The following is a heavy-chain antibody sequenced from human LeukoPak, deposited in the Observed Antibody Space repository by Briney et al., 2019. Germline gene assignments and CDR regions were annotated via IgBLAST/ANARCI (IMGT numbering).Heavy chain of an antibody. Sequence: GGSLRLSCAAPGFTFSSYSMNWVRQAPGKGLEWVSSISSSSSYIYYADSVKGRFTISRDNAKNSLYLQMNSLRAEDTAVYYCARDMDGYSYGYYYYGMDVWGQGTTVTVSS. D-gene: IGHD5-18*01. CDR2: ISSSSSYI. CDR3: ARDMDGYSYGYYYYGMDV. CDR1: GFTFSSYS. V-gene: IGHV3-21*01. J-gene: IGHJ6*02.